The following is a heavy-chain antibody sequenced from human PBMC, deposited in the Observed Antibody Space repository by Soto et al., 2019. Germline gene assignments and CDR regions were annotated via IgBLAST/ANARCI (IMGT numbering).Heavy chain of an antibody. CDR3: ARGRSSWGRGLFDY. V-gene: IGHV4-34*01. Sequence: PSETLSLTCAVYGGSFSGYYWTWIRQPPGNGLEWIGEVYHSGDTNYNPSLKSRVTISADTSKNLFSLTVFSVTAADTAVYYCARGRSSWGRGLFDYCRQGTQVTVSS. CDR1: GGSFSGYY. CDR2: VYHSGDT. J-gene: IGHJ4*02. D-gene: IGHD6-13*01.